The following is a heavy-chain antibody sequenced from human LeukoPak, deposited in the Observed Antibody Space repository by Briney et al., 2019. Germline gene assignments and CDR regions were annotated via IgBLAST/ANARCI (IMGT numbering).Heavy chain of an antibody. CDR1: RFTFSSYS. CDR2: ISKDGSIT. CDR3: ARESYGDFYFDY. D-gene: IGHD4-17*01. J-gene: IGHJ4*02. V-gene: IGHV3-30*04. Sequence: AGGSLRLSCAASRFTFSSYSMHWVRQAPGKGLEWVALISKDGSITFYADSVKGRFTISRDNSKNTLYLQINSPRTEDTSVYFCARESYGDFYFDYWGQGTLVTVSS.